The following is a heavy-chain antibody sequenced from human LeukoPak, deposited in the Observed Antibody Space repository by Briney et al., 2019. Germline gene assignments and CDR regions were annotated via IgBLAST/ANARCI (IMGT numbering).Heavy chain of an antibody. Sequence: SQTLSLTCAISGDSVSSNNVAWNWIRQSPSRGLEWLGRTFYRSKWLNDYEVSVKSRITINPDTSKNPFSLQLDSVTPEDTAVYYCAREASTSGWGFDYWGLGTLVTVSS. V-gene: IGHV6-1*01. D-gene: IGHD6-19*01. CDR1: GDSVSSNNVA. J-gene: IGHJ4*02. CDR2: TFYRSKWLN. CDR3: AREASTSGWGFDY.